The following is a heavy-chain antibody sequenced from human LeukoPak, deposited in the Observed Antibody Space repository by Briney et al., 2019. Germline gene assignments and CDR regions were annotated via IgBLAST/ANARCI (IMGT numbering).Heavy chain of an antibody. Sequence: GGSLRLSCAASGFTFSSYSMNWVRQAPGKGLEWVSSISSSSSYIYYADSVKGRFTISRDNAKNSLYLQMNSLRAEDTAVYYCARGMSSSWTLDYWGQGTLVTVSS. J-gene: IGHJ4*02. CDR1: GFTFSSYS. V-gene: IGHV3-21*01. CDR3: ARGMSSSWTLDY. D-gene: IGHD6-13*01. CDR2: ISSSSSYI.